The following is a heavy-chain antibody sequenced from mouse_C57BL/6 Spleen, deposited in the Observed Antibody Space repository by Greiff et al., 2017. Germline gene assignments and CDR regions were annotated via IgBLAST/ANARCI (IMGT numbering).Heavy chain of an antibody. D-gene: IGHD1-1*01. CDR3: AISSYYFDY. CDR1: GYSITSGYY. V-gene: IGHV3-6*01. J-gene: IGHJ2*01. Sequence: ESGPGLVKPSQSLSLTCSVTGYSITSGYYWDWIRQFPGNKLEWMGYISYDGSNNYNPSLKNRISITRDTSKNQFFLKLNSVTTEDTATYYCAISSYYFDYWGQGTTLTVSS. CDR2: ISYDGSN.